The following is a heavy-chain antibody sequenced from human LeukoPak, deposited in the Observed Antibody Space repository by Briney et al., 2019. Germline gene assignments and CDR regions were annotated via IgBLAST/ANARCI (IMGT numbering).Heavy chain of an antibody. CDR3: ARDCGGGSCYGYYYYGMDV. V-gene: IGHV3-48*03. J-gene: IGHJ6*04. CDR2: ISSSGSTI. D-gene: IGHD2-15*01. Sequence: GGSLRLSCAASGFTFSSYEMNWVRQAPGKGLEWVSYISSSGSTIYYADSVKGRFTISRDNAKNSLYLQMNGLRAEDTAVYYCARDCGGGSCYGYYYYGMDVWGKGTTVTVSS. CDR1: GFTFSSYE.